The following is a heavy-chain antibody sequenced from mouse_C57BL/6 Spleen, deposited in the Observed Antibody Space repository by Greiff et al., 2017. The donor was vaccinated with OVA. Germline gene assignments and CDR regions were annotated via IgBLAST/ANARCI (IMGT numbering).Heavy chain of an antibody. Sequence: EVQLVESGGGLVKPGGSLKLSCAASGFTFSDYGMHWVRQAPEKGLEWVAYISSGSSTIYYADTVKGRFTISRDNAKNTRFLQMTSLRSEDTAMYYCAREGGNYPYYFDYWGQGTTLTVSS. CDR2: ISSGSSTI. J-gene: IGHJ2*01. V-gene: IGHV5-17*01. CDR3: AREGGNYPYYFDY. D-gene: IGHD2-1*01. CDR1: GFTFSDYG.